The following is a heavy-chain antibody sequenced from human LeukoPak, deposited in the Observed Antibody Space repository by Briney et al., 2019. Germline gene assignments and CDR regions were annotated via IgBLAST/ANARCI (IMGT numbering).Heavy chain of an antibody. CDR3: TRDALFGAGRTHLDF. CDR2: IKHDGSEA. V-gene: IGHV3-7*04. D-gene: IGHD3-16*01. Sequence: GGSLRLSCAASGFTFSSYAMSWVRQAPGKGLEWLANIKHDGSEAHYVDSVKGRFTISRDNAKNSLSLQMNSLHVDDTGVYFCTRDALFGAGRTHLDFWSQGTLVSVSS. CDR1: GFTFSSYA. J-gene: IGHJ4*02.